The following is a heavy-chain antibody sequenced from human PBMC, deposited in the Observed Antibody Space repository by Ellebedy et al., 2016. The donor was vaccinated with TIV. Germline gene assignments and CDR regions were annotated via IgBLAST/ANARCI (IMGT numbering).Heavy chain of an antibody. V-gene: IGHV1-24*01. CDR3: AREHGVDP. J-gene: IGHJ5*02. CDR1: GYTLTELS. CDR2: FDPEDGET. D-gene: IGHD3-16*01. Sequence: AASVKVSCKVSGYTLTELSMHWVRQAPGKGLEWMGGFDPEDGETIYAQKFQGRVTITADESTSTAYMELRSLRSDDTAVYYCAREHGVDPWGQGTLVTVSS.